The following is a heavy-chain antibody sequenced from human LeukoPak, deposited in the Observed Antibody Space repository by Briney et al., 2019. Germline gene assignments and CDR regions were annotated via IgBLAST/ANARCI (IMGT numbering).Heavy chain of an antibody. J-gene: IGHJ4*02. V-gene: IGHV1-2*02. Sequence: ASVKVSCKASGYTFTGYYIHWVRQAPGQGLEWMGWINPHSGGTNYAQKFQGGVTMTRDTSITTAYMELSSLRSDDTAVYYCARDVGEYCSSTNYYASHYWGQGTLVTVSS. D-gene: IGHD2-2*01. CDR3: ARDVGEYCSSTNYYASHY. CDR2: INPHSGGT. CDR1: GYTFTGYY.